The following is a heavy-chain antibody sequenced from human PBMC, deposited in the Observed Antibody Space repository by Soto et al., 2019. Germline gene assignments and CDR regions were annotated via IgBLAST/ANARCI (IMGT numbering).Heavy chain of an antibody. J-gene: IGHJ4*02. D-gene: IGHD1-20*01. CDR2: IYYSGST. CDR1: GGSISSGDYY. Sequence: SETLSLTCTVSGGSISSGDYYWSWIRQPPGKGLEWIGYIYYSGSTYYNPSLKSRVTISVDTSKNQFSLKLSSVTAADTAVYYCARDPPYNWNYVDYWGQGTLVTVSS. V-gene: IGHV4-30-4*01. CDR3: ARDPPYNWNYVDY.